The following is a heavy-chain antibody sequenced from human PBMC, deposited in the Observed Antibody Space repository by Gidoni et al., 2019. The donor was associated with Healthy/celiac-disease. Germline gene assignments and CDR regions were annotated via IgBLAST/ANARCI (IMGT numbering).Heavy chain of an antibody. Sequence: EVQLLEDGGGLVQPGGSLRLSCAASGFTFSSYAMSWVRQAPGKGLEWVSAISGSGGSTYYADSVKGRFTISRDNSKNTLYLQMNSLRAEDTAVYYCAKDPQLWLSEGIFDYWGQGTLVTVSS. CDR2: ISGSGGST. D-gene: IGHD5-18*01. CDR1: GFTFSSYA. J-gene: IGHJ4*02. V-gene: IGHV3-23*01. CDR3: AKDPQLWLSEGIFDY.